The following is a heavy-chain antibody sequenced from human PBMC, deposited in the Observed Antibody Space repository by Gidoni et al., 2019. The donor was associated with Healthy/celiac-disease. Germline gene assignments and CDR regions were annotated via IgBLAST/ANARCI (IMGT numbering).Heavy chain of an antibody. D-gene: IGHD3-10*01. CDR2: ITHSGST. Sequence: QVQLQQWGAGLLKPSETLSLTCAVYGGSFSGYYWSWIRQPPGKGLEWIGEITHSGSTNYNPSLKSRVTISVDTSKNQFSLKLSSVTAADTAVYYCARGSGSHRFDPWGQGTLVTVSS. CDR1: GGSFSGYY. J-gene: IGHJ5*02. CDR3: ARGSGSHRFDP. V-gene: IGHV4-34*01.